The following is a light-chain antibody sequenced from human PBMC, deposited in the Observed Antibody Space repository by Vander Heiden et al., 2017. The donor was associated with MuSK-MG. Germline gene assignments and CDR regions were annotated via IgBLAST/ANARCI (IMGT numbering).Light chain of an antibody. Sequence: EIATTPPPATLSASPGERATLSCRASDSVSNYLAWYQQKPGQPPRLLIYDASNRATGIPPRFSGSGSGTGFTLTISSLQSEDFAVYYCQQRNIWPRTFGPGTRVDMK. CDR2: DAS. CDR1: DSVSNY. V-gene: IGKV3-15*01. CDR3: QQRNIWPRT. J-gene: IGKJ3*01.